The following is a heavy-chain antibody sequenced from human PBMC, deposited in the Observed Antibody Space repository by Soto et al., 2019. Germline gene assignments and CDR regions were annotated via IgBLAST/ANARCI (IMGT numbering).Heavy chain of an antibody. CDR3: ARPTGQSNYWKFHFDH. J-gene: IGHJ4*02. CDR2: ISGLGENT. CDR1: GFTFSKYA. D-gene: IGHD1-1*01. Sequence: GGSLRLSCAASGFTFSKYAMIWVRQAPGKGLEYVSSISGLGENTYYADSVKGRFTISRDSSNNTLFLQMNSLRAEDTAVYYCARPTGQSNYWKFHFDHWGQGDLVTVSS. V-gene: IGHV3-23*01.